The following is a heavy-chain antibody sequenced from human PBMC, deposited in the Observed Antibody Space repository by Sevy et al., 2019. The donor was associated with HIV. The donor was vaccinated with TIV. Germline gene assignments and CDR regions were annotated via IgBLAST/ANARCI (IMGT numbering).Heavy chain of an antibody. CDR2: ISRSSSYI. V-gene: IGHV3-21*01. J-gene: IGHJ4*02. D-gene: IGHD1-26*01. CDR3: VRGDRGLGITRYYFDY. Sequence: GGSLRLSCATSGFFFNTYNMNWVRQAPGKGLEWVSSISRSSSYINYADSVKGRFTISRDNAENSLFLQMNSLRAEDTAVYYCVRGDRGLGITRYYFDYWGQGTLVTVSS. CDR1: GFFFNTYN.